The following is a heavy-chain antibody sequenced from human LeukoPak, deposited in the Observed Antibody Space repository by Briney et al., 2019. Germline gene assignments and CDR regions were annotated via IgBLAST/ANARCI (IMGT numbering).Heavy chain of an antibody. D-gene: IGHD2-2*01. V-gene: IGHV4-39*01. J-gene: IGHJ4*02. CDR2: IYYSGST. Sequence: SETLSLTCTVPGGSISSSSYYWGWIRQPPGKGLEWIGSIYYSGSTYYNPSLKSRVTISVDTSKNQFSLKLSSVTAADTAVYYCARGYCSSTSCRGFFDYWGQGTLVTVSS. CDR1: GGSISSSSYY. CDR3: ARGYCSSTSCRGFFDY.